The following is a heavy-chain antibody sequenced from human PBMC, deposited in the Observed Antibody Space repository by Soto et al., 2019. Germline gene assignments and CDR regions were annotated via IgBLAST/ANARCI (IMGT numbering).Heavy chain of an antibody. V-gene: IGHV1-46*01. CDR3: ANSLYYDSSGYHDAFDI. D-gene: IGHD3-22*01. CDR2: INPSGGST. Sequence: ASVKVSCKASGYTFTSYYMHWVRQAPGQGLEWMGIINPSGGSTSYAQKFQGRVTMTRDTSTSTVYMELSSLRSEDTAVYYCANSLYYDSSGYHDAFDIRGKGTMVTVS. CDR1: GYTFTSYY. J-gene: IGHJ3*02.